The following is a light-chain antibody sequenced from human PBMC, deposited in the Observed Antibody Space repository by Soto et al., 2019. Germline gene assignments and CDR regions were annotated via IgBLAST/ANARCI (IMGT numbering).Light chain of an antibody. V-gene: IGKV3-15*01. J-gene: IGKJ2*01. CDR1: QSVSSN. CDR2: GAS. CDR3: QQYNNWPPYT. Sequence: EIVMTQSPATLSVSTGERATLSCRASQSVSSNLAWYQQKPGQAPRLLIYGASTRATGIPARFSGSGSGTEFTLTISSLQSEDFAGYYCQQYNNWPPYTVGQGTKLEIK.